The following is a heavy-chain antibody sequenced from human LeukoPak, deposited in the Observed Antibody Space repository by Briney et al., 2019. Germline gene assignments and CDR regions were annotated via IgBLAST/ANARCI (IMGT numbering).Heavy chain of an antibody. D-gene: IGHD3-10*01. Sequence: GGSLRLSCAASGFTFSSYGMHWVRQAPGKGLEWVAVIWYDGSNKYYADSVKGRFTISRDNSKNTLYLQMNSLRAEDTAVYYCARESVRVPLFWFDPWGQGTLVTASS. J-gene: IGHJ5*02. CDR2: IWYDGSNK. V-gene: IGHV3-33*01. CDR3: ARESVRVPLFWFDP. CDR1: GFTFSSYG.